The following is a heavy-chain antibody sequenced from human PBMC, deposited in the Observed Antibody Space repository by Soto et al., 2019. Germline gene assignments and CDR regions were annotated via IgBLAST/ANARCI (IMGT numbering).Heavy chain of an antibody. D-gene: IGHD2-21*01. J-gene: IGHJ4*02. CDR2: IYYSGST. V-gene: IGHV4-30-4*01. CDR1: GGSISSGDYY. Sequence: QVQLQESGPGLVKPSQTLSLTCTDSGGSISSGDYYWSWIRQPPGKGLEWIGYIYYSGSTYYNPSLKSRVTISVDTSKNQFSLKLSSVTAADTAVYYWARTYSRLLRPFDYWGQGTLVTVSS. CDR3: ARTYSRLLRPFDY.